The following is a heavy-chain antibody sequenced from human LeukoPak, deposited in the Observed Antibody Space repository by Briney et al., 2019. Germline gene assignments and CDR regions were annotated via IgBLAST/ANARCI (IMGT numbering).Heavy chain of an antibody. CDR3: AKGPGPGYFYYYMDV. J-gene: IGHJ6*03. V-gene: IGHV3-23*01. CDR1: RFTFSSYA. CDR2: ITGSGGSA. Sequence: GGSLRLSCAASRFTFSSYAMSWVRQAAGKGLEWVSAITGSGGSAYYADSLKGRFIISRDNSKNTLYLQINSLRAEDTAVYYCAKGPGPGYFYYYMDVWGKGTTVTVSS.